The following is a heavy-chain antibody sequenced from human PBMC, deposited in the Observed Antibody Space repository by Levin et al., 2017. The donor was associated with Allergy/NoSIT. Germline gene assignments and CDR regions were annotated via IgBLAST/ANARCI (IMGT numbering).Heavy chain of an antibody. CDR2: IYHSGST. CDR3: ARGGGYCSSTSCYGKYYFDY. J-gene: IGHJ4*02. D-gene: IGHD2-2*01. Sequence: TLSLTCAVSGGSISSGGYSWSWIRQPPGKGLEWIGYIYHSGSTYYNPSLKSRVTISVDRSKNQFSLKLSSVTAADTAVYYCARGGGYCSSTSCYGKYYFDYWGQGTLVTVSS. V-gene: IGHV4-30-2*01. CDR1: GGSISSGGYS.